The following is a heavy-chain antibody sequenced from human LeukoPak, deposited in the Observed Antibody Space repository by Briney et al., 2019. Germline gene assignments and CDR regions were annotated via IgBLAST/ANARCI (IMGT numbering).Heavy chain of an antibody. V-gene: IGHV4-30-4*01. J-gene: IGHJ4*02. CDR3: ARGYSSSWYDSPFFDY. CDR2: IYYSGST. D-gene: IGHD6-13*01. CDR1: GVSISSGDYY. Sequence: PSQTLSLTCTVSGVSISSGDYYWSWIRQPPGKGLEWIGYIYYSGSTYYNPSLKSRVTISVDTSKNQFPLKLSSVTAADTAVYYCARGYSSSWYDSPFFDYWGQGTLVTVSS.